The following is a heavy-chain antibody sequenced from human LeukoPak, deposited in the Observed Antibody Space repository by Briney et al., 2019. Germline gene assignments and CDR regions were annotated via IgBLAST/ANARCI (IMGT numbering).Heavy chain of an antibody. Sequence: GGSLRLSCAASGFTFSSYAMHWVRQAPGKGLEWVAVISYDGSNKYYADSVKGRFTISRDNSKNTLYLQMNSLRAEDTAVYYCARDARYGYNFGPSDYRGQGTLVTVSS. V-gene: IGHV3-30*04. D-gene: IGHD5-24*01. CDR3: ARDARYGYNFGPSDY. CDR1: GFTFSSYA. CDR2: ISYDGSNK. J-gene: IGHJ4*02.